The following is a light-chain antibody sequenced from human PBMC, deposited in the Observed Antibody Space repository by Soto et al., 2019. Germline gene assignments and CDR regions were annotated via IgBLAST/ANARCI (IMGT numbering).Light chain of an antibody. Sequence: DIQMTQSPSSLSASVGDRVTITCRAGQSITSYLNWYQQKPGKDPKLLIYGASTLQSGVPSRFSGSGSGTDFTLTISSLQPEEFATYYCQQSDSTPITVGQGTRLEIK. V-gene: IGKV1-39*01. CDR1: QSITSY. CDR3: QQSDSTPIT. CDR2: GAS. J-gene: IGKJ5*01.